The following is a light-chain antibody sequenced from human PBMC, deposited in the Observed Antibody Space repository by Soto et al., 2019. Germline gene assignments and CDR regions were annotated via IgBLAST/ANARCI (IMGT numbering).Light chain of an antibody. CDR1: QSITSN. V-gene: IGKV3-15*01. Sequence: GMTQSPATLSVSTEERATPPCRASQSITSNLAWYQQKAGQAPRLLIYGASTRATGISARFSGSGSGTESTLTISSLQSEDFAVYYCQQYNNWWTFGQGTKVDI. CDR3: QQYNNWWT. CDR2: GAS. J-gene: IGKJ1*01.